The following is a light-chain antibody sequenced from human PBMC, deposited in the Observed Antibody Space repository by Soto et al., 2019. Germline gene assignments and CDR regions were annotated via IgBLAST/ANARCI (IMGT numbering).Light chain of an antibody. CDR1: QSISSW. CDR3: QQYNSYSIT. Sequence: DIQMTQSPSTLSASVGDRVTITCRASQSISSWLAWYQQKPGKAPKLPIYDASSLEGGVPSRFSGSGSGTEFTLTISSLQPDDFATYYCQQYNSYSITFGQGTRLEIK. V-gene: IGKV1-5*01. J-gene: IGKJ5*01. CDR2: DAS.